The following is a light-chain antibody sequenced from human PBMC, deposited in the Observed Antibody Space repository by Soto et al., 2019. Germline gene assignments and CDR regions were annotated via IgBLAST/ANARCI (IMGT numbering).Light chain of an antibody. CDR2: DAS. CDR1: QDISNY. V-gene: IGKV1-33*01. J-gene: IGKJ5*01. Sequence: EIHMTQCPSSLSASVGYRVTITCQASQDISNYLNWYQQKPGKAPKLLIYDASNLETGVPSRFSGSGSGTDFTFTISSLQPEDIATYYCQQYDNLPITFGQGTRLAI. CDR3: QQYDNLPIT.